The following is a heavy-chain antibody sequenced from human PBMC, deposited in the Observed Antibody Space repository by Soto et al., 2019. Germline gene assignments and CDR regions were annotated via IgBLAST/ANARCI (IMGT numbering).Heavy chain of an antibody. CDR2: ISSDGTRT. CDR1: GFTFDGYW. V-gene: IGHV3-74*01. J-gene: IGHJ4*02. D-gene: IGHD6-19*01. CDR3: ARDRGSSGRPYDIDD. Sequence: EVQLVESGGGLVQPGGSLRLSCAASGFTFDGYWMHWVRQAPGKGLVWVSRISSDGTRTTYADSVKGRFTISRDNAKNTLFLQMDSLRADDTAVYYCARDRGSSGRPYDIDDWGQGTLVTV.